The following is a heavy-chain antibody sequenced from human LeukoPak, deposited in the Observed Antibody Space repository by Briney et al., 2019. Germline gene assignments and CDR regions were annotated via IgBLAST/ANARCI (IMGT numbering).Heavy chain of an antibody. CDR1: GGTFSSYA. D-gene: IGHD2-8*01. CDR2: IIPIFGTA. J-gene: IGHJ4*02. CDR3: ASSPVLMVYAFDY. V-gene: IGHV1-69*05. Sequence: SVKVSCKASGGTFSSYAISWVRQAPGQGLEWMGGIIPIFGTANYAQKFQGRVTITTDESTSTANMELSSLRSEDTAVYYCASSPVLMVYAFDYWGQGTLVTVSS.